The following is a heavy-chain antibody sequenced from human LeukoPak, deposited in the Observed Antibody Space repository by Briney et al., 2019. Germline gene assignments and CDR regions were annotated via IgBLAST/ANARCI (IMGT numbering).Heavy chain of an antibody. CDR3: VKVAAGLLGS. CDR2: INPDSSDT. Sequence: ASVKVSCKASGYIFTGYYMHWVRQAPGQGLEWMAWINPDSSDTKYAQKFEGRVTVTTDTSISTAYMEPSRLRSDDTAVYYCVKVAAGLLGSWGQGTLVTVSS. V-gene: IGHV1-2*02. J-gene: IGHJ4*02. CDR1: GYIFTGYY. D-gene: IGHD6-13*01.